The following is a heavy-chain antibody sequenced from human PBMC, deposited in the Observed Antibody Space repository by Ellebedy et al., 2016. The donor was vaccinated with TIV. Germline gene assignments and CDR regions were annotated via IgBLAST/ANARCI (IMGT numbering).Heavy chain of an antibody. J-gene: IGHJ5*02. CDR2: FDPEDGET. Sequence: AASVKVSCKVSGYSLIELSMHWVRQAPGKGLEWMGGFDPEDGETIYAQIFQGRVTMTEDTSTDTAYMELSSLRSEDTAVYYCATRRDLLVHNWFDPWGQGTLVTVSS. V-gene: IGHV1-24*01. CDR1: GYSLIELS. D-gene: IGHD6-13*01. CDR3: ATRRDLLVHNWFDP.